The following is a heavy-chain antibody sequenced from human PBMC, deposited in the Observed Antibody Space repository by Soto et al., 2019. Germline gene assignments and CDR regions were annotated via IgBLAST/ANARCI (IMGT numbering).Heavy chain of an antibody. Sequence: QVQLVESGGGVVQPGRSLRLSCAASGFTFSTYGMHWVRQAPGKGLEWLAMIYYDGSNKYYADSVKGRFTISRDNAKTTLYLQMNSRRAEDTAVYYFARVGGTVTSDYWGQGTLVTVAS. CDR3: ARVGGTVTSDY. V-gene: IGHV3-33*01. J-gene: IGHJ4*02. D-gene: IGHD4-17*01. CDR2: IYYDGSNK. CDR1: GFTFSTYG.